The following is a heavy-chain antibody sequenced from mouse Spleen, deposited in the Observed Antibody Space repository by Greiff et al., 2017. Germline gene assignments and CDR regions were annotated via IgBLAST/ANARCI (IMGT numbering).Heavy chain of an antibody. CDR2: INPYNGDT. CDR3: ARSRTTVVDWYFDV. J-gene: IGHJ1*01. Sequence: VQLQQSGPELVKPGASVKISCKASGYSFTGYFMNWVMQSHGKSLEWIGRINPYNGDTFYNQKFKGKATLTVDKSSSTAHMELRSLASEDSAVYYCARSRTTVVDWYFDVWGAGTTVTVSS. V-gene: IGHV1-20*02. D-gene: IGHD1-1*01. CDR1: GYSFTGYF.